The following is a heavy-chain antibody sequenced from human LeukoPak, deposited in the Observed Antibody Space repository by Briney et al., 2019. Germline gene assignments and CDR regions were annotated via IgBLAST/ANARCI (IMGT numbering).Heavy chain of an antibody. CDR1: GGSISSSSYY. D-gene: IGHD6-13*01. CDR3: ARGQQLVRHWFDP. J-gene: IGHJ5*02. CDR2: IYYSGST. V-gene: IGHV4-39*07. Sequence: PSETLSLTCTVSGGSISSSSYYWGWIRQPPGKGLEWIGSIYYSGSTYYNPSLKSRVTISVDTSKNQFSLKRNSVTAADTAVYYCARGQQLVRHWFDPWGQGTLVTVSS.